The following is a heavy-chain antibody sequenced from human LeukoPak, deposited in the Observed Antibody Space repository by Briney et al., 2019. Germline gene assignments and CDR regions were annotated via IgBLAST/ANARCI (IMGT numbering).Heavy chain of an antibody. CDR1: GFTFSSYW. J-gene: IGHJ3*02. CDR2: IKEDGSKI. V-gene: IGHV3-7*01. Sequence: GGSLRLSCAASGFTFSSYWTIWVRQAPGKGLEWVANIKEDGSKIYYVDSEKGRFTISRDNAKNSLYLQMNSLRAEDTAVYFCTRDRNYYDSSGYYDAFDIWGQGTMVTVSS. D-gene: IGHD3-22*01. CDR3: TRDRNYYDSSGYYDAFDI.